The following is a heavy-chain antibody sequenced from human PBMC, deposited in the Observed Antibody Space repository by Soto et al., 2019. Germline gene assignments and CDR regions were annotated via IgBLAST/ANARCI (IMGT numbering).Heavy chain of an antibody. J-gene: IGHJ4*02. CDR3: ARGIWTMTRGAYYFDN. V-gene: IGHV1-3*01. CDR1: GYTFTSYG. CDR2: INAGNGHT. D-gene: IGHD3-10*01. Sequence: ASVKVSCKTSGYTFTSYGITWVRQAPGQRLEWMGWINAGNGHTKYSQNFQGRVTITRDTSASTVYMELSSLISEDAAVYYCARGIWTMTRGAYYFDNWGQGTLVTVSS.